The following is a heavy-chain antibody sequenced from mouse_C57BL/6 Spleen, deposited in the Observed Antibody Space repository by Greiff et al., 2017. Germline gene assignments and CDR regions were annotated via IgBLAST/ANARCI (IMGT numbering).Heavy chain of an antibody. CDR2: IFPGSGST. D-gene: IGHD2-5*01. Sequence: QVQLKQSGPELVKPGASVKISCKASGYTFTDYYINWVKQRPGQGLEWIGWIFPGSGSTYYNEKFKGKATLTVDKSSSTAYMLLSSLTSEDSAVYFCARSKNSNYEGFFAYWGQGGLVTVSA. CDR3: ARSKNSNYEGFFAY. J-gene: IGHJ3*01. V-gene: IGHV1-75*01. CDR1: GYTFTDYY.